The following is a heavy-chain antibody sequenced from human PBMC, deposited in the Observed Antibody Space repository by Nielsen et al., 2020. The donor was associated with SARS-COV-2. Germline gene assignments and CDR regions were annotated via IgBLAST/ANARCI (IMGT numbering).Heavy chain of an antibody. V-gene: IGHV3-30*19. CDR1: GFTFSSYG. J-gene: IGHJ4*02. D-gene: IGHD5-18*01. CDR3: ASSGGYSYGVY. CDR2: ISYDGSNK. Sequence: GESLKISCAASGFTFSSYGMHWVRQAPGKGLEWVAVISYDGSNKYYADSVKGRFTISRDNSKNTLYLQMNSLRAEDTAVYYCASSGGYSYGVYWGQGTLVTVSS.